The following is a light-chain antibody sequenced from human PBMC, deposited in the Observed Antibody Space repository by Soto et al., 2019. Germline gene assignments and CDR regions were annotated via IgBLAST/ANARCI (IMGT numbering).Light chain of an antibody. CDR2: LNSDGSH. Sequence: QAVVTQSPSASASLGASVNLTCTLSSGHSRYAIAWHQQQPEKGPRYLMRLNSDGSHNKGDGIPDRFSGSTSGAERYLTISSLQSEDEADYYCQTWGTGIPWVFGGGTKVTVL. V-gene: IGLV4-69*01. CDR3: QTWGTGIPWV. CDR1: SGHSRYA. J-gene: IGLJ3*02.